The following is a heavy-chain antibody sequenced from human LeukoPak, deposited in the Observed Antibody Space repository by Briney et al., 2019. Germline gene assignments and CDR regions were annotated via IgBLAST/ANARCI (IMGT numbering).Heavy chain of an antibody. CDR2: IIPIFGTA. V-gene: IGHV1-69*06. D-gene: IGHD2-2*01. J-gene: IGHJ6*03. Sequence: SVKVSCKASGGTFSSYAISWVRQAPGQGLEWMGGIIPIFGTANYAQEFQGRVTITADKSTSTAYMELSSLRSEDTAVYYCARTHTSYYYYYMDVWGKGTTVTVSS. CDR3: ARTHTSYYYYYMDV. CDR1: GGTFSSYA.